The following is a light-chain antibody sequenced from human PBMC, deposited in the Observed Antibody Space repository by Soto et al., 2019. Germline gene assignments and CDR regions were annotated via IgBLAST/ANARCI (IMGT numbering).Light chain of an antibody. V-gene: IGKV3-11*01. Sequence: EIVLTQSPATLSLSPGESATLSCRASQSVSSYFAWYQQKPGQAPRLLFYDASNRATGIPARFSGSGSGTDFTLTISSLEPEDFAVYYCQQRLNWPLTFGGGTKVEIK. J-gene: IGKJ4*01. CDR1: QSVSSY. CDR3: QQRLNWPLT. CDR2: DAS.